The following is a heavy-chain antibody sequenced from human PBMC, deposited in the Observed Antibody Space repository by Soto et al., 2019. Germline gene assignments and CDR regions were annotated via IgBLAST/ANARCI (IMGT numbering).Heavy chain of an antibody. CDR3: AHSGMGLELGADFDY. CDR2: IHVTGYT. D-gene: IGHD1-7*01. J-gene: IGHJ4*02. V-gene: IGHV4-30-2*01. Sequence: KTSETLSLTCSVSGDSITSGSYSWSWIRQAPGKGLEWIGNIHVTGYTSFSPSLKRRLSMSVDTSQNQFSLYLNSVTAADTATYYCAHSGMGLELGADFDYWGQGTLVTVSS. CDR1: GDSITSGSYS.